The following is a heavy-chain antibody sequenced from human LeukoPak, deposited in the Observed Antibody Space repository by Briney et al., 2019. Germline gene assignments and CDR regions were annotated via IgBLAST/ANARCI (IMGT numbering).Heavy chain of an antibody. CDR3: AKDRPDTAMVETTPFDY. Sequence: GGSLRLSCAASGFTFSSYAMSWVRQAPGKGLEWVSAISGSGGSTYYADSVEGRFTISRDNSKNTLYLQMNSLRAEDTAVYYCAKDRPDTAMVETTPFDYWGQGTLVTVS. CDR1: GFTFSSYA. V-gene: IGHV3-23*01. D-gene: IGHD5-18*01. CDR2: ISGSGGST. J-gene: IGHJ4*02.